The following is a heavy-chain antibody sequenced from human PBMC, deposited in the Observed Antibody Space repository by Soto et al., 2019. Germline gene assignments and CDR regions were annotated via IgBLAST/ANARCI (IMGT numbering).Heavy chain of an antibody. D-gene: IGHD6-19*01. V-gene: IGHV3-23*01. CDR3: AKDRSSGWYGEDDY. J-gene: IGHJ4*02. CDR2: ISGSGGST. Sequence: GGSLRLSCAASGFTFSSYAMSWVRQAPGKGLEWASAISGSGGSTYYADSVKGRFTISRDNSKNTLYLQMNSLRAEDTAVYYCAKDRSSGWYGEDDYWGQGTLVTVSS. CDR1: GFTFSSYA.